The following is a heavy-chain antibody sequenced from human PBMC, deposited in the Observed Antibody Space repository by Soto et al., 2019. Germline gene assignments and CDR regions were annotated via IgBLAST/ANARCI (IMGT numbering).Heavy chain of an antibody. Sequence: PVESLKISCNGFGDSFNTYWIAWVRQMPLKGLEWMGIIYPGESDSRYSPSFQGQVTVSADKSMNTAYLQWSSLKASDTAIYYCARLHCSSTSCHTGSQYYFDYWGQGTQVTVSS. V-gene: IGHV5-51*01. J-gene: IGHJ4*02. CDR2: IYPGESDS. CDR1: GDSFNTYW. D-gene: IGHD2-2*02. CDR3: ARLHCSSTSCHTGSQYYFDY.